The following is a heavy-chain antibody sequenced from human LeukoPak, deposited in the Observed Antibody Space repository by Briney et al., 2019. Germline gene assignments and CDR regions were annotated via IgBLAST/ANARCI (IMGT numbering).Heavy chain of an antibody. D-gene: IGHD2-15*01. V-gene: IGHV4-38-2*02. CDR2: IYHSGST. CDR1: GYSISSGYY. J-gene: IGHJ4*02. CDR3: VRRYCSGGGCYPYFDY. Sequence: SETLSLTCTVSGYSISSGYYWGWIRQSPGKGLEWIGSIYHSGSTYYNPSLKSRVTISVDTSKNQFSLKLTSVTAADTAVYYCVRRYCSGGGCYPYFDYWGQGTLVTVSS.